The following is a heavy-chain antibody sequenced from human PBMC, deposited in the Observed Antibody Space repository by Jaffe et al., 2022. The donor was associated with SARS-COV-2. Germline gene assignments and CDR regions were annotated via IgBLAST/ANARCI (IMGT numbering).Heavy chain of an antibody. D-gene: IGHD1-26*01. CDR3: ARDNEGGGQWERLFGWFDP. V-gene: IGHV1-2*02. CDR2: INPNSGGT. J-gene: IGHJ5*02. CDR1: GYSFTGNY. Sequence: QVQLVQSGAEVKKPGASVKVSCKASGYSFTGNYIHWVRQAPGQGLEWMGWINPNSGGTNSAQKFLGRVTMTRDRSISTTYMELSSLRSDDTAVYYCARDNEGGGQWERLFGWFDPWGQGTLVTVSS.